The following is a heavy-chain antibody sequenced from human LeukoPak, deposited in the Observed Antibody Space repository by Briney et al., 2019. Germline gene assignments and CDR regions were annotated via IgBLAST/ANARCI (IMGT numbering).Heavy chain of an antibody. Sequence: GGSLRLSCAASGFTFSSYEMNWVRQAPGKGLEWVSYISSRGSSMYYADFVKGRYTISRDNSKNSLYLQMNSLRAEDTAVYYCATVGRSTVGGYWGQGTLVTVSS. CDR1: GFTFSSYE. CDR2: ISSRGSSM. D-gene: IGHD4-23*01. J-gene: IGHJ4*02. CDR3: ATVGRSTVGGY. V-gene: IGHV3-48*03.